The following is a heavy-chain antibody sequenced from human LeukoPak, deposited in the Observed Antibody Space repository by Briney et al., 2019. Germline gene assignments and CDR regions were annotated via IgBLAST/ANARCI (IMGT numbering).Heavy chain of an antibody. Sequence: SSVKVSCKASGGSFISYAISWVRQAAGRGLDGMGGVIPIFGTANSAQKFQGRVTITTDESTSTASMELSSLRSEDTAVYYCASVRYYDFWSGLVPPYYYMAVWSKGTT. D-gene: IGHD3-3*01. CDR1: GGSFISYA. CDR2: VIPIFGTA. J-gene: IGHJ6*03. V-gene: IGHV1-69*05. CDR3: ASVRYYDFWSGLVPPYYYMAV.